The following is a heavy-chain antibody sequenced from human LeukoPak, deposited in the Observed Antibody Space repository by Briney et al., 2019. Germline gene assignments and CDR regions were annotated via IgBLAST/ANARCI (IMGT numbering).Heavy chain of an antibody. J-gene: IGHJ4*02. CDR1: GGSISSSSYY. D-gene: IGHD4-23*01. V-gene: IGHV4-39*07. Sequence: SETLSLTCTVSGGSISSSSYYWGWIRQPPGKGLEWIGSIYYSGSTYYNPSLKSRVTISVDTSKNQFSLKLSSVTAADTAVYYCARDPALTTVVPLDYFDYWGQGTLVTVSS. CDR3: ARDPALTTVVPLDYFDY. CDR2: IYYSGST.